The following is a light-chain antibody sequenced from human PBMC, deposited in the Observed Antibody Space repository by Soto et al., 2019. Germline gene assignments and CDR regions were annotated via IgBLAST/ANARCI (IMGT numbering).Light chain of an antibody. CDR2: GSS. J-gene: IGKJ1*01. CDR3: QQANSYPWT. Sequence: DIQMTQSPSSVSASVGDSVTITCRASQGVSDWVAWYRQKPGEAPKLLIYGSSSLLSGVPSRFSGTRSGTDCTLTISSLQPEDVSTYYCQQANSYPWTFGQGTKVDIK. CDR1: QGVSDW. V-gene: IGKV1-12*01.